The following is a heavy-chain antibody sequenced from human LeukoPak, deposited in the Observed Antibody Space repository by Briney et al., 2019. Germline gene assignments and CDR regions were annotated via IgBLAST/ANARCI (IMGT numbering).Heavy chain of an antibody. CDR1: RFNLIAYT. V-gene: IGHV3-21*01. J-gene: IGHJ5*02. CDR2: ISSSVYI. D-gene: IGHD5-12*01. Sequence: GGSLTLSCAASRFNLIAYTMNWVRQAPGKGLEWVSSISSSVYIYYAASVKGRFTISRDNAQNSVYLQMNSLRAEDTAVYYCARDANSGYNNEGDWFEPWGQGTLVTVSS. CDR3: ARDANSGYNNEGDWFEP.